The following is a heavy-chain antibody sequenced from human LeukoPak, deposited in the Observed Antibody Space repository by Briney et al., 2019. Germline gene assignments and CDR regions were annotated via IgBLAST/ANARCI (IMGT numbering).Heavy chain of an antibody. J-gene: IGHJ4*02. Sequence: PGGSLRLSCVASGLTFSNAWTSWIRQAPGKGLQWVGHIKSKTDGGTTDYAAPVKGRFTISRDDSKNTLYLQMNSLKNEDAALYYCTALGAASEYWGQGALVTVSS. CDR3: TALGAASEY. D-gene: IGHD2-15*01. V-gene: IGHV3-15*01. CDR2: IKSKTDGGTT. CDR1: GLTFSNAW.